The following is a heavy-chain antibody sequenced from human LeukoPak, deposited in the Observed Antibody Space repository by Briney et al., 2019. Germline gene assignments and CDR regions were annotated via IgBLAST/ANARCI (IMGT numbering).Heavy chain of an antibody. CDR3: ARESSSGWAHYFDY. V-gene: IGHV3-53*01. Sequence: GGSLRLSCAASGFTVSSNYMSWVRQAPGKGLEWVSVIYSGGSTYYADSVKGRFTIFRDNSKNTLYLQMNSLRAEDTAVYYCARESSSGWAHYFDYWGQGTLVTVSS. J-gene: IGHJ4*02. CDR2: IYSGGST. D-gene: IGHD6-19*01. CDR1: GFTVSSNY.